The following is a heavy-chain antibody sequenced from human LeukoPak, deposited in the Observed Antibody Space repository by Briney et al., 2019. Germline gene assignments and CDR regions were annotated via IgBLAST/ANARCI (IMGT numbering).Heavy chain of an antibody. D-gene: IGHD2-15*01. V-gene: IGHV4-39*01. Sequence: SETLSLTCTVSGDSISSSNCYWGWIRQPPGKGLEWIGSIYFSGGTYYNASLKSRVTISVDTSKNQFSLKLSSVTAADTAVYYCARTILGSGGSYYYYMDVWGKGTTVTISS. CDR2: IYFSGGT. CDR3: ARTILGSGGSYYYYMDV. CDR1: GDSISSSNCY. J-gene: IGHJ6*03.